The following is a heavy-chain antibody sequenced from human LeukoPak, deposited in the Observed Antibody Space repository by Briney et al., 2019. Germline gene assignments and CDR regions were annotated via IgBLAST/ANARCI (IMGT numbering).Heavy chain of an antibody. CDR3: AKYCGGDCYGMDV. J-gene: IGHJ6*02. CDR1: GFTFSSYW. CDR2: IKQDGSEK. Sequence: GGTLRLSCTASGFTFSSYWMSWVRQAPGKGLEWVANIKQDGSEKDYVDSVKGRFTISRDNAKNSVYLQMNSLRAEDTAVYYCAKYCGGDCYGMDVWGQGTTVTVSS. V-gene: IGHV3-7*01. D-gene: IGHD2-21*01.